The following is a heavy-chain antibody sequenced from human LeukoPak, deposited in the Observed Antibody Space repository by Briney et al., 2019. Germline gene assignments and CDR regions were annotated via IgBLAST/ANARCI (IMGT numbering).Heavy chain of an antibody. V-gene: IGHV3-13*01. J-gene: IGHJ6*02. CDR2: IGTAGDT. Sequence: PGGSLRLSCAASGFTFSSYDMHWVRQATGKGLEWVSAIGTAGDTYYPGSVKGRFTISRENAKNSLYLQMNSLRAGDTAVYYCARGGVYNWNYPGPVCGMDVWGQGTTVTVSS. CDR3: ARGGVYNWNYPGPVCGMDV. D-gene: IGHD1-7*01. CDR1: GFTFSSYD.